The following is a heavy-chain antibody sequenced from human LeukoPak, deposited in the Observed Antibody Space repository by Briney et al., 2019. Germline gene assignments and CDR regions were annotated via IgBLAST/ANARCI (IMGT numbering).Heavy chain of an antibody. CDR1: GFTLSSYE. D-gene: IGHD6-6*01. J-gene: IGHJ4*02. Sequence: GGSLRLSCTVSGFTLSSYEMSWIRQAPGKGLEWVSSIEYSGGSAYYADSVKGRFTISRDDSKNTLCLQLSSLRAEDTAVYYCANRDSSISLRWGQGTLVTVSS. CDR3: ANRDSSISLR. V-gene: IGHV3-23*01. CDR2: IEYSGGSA.